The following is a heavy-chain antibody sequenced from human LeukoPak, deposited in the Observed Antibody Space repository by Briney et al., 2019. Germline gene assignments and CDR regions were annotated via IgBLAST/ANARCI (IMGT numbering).Heavy chain of an antibody. CDR3: ARDLVVVPAAISTYYYYGMDV. CDR1: GFTFSSYA. CDR2: ISSNGGST. V-gene: IGHV3-64*01. D-gene: IGHD2-2*02. Sequence: GGSLRLSCAASGFTFSSYAMHWVRLAPGKGLEYVSAISSNGGSTYYANSVKGRFTISRDNSKNTLYLQMGSLRAEDMAVYYCARDLVVVPAAISTYYYYGMDVWGQGTTVTVSS. J-gene: IGHJ6*02.